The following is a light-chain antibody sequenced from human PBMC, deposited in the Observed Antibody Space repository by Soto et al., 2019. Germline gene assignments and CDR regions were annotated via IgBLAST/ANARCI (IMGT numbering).Light chain of an antibody. Sequence: QSVLTQPPSVSAAPGQKVTISCSGSSSNNGNNYVSWYQQLPGTAPKLLIYDNNKRPSGIPDRFSGSKSGTSATLGITGLQTGDEADYYCGTWDSSLSAGGYVFGTGTKVTVL. V-gene: IGLV1-51*01. CDR1: SSNNGNNY. J-gene: IGLJ1*01. CDR2: DNN. CDR3: GTWDSSLSAGGYV.